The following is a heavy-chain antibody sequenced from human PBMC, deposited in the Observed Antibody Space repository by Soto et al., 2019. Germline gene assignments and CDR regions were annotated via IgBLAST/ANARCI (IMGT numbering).Heavy chain of an antibody. Sequence: QVQLVESGGGVVQPGRSLRLSCAACGFTFSSYGMHWVRQAPGTGLEWMAVIWYDGNSKDYGDSVRGRFTVSRDNSKNTLYLQIDSLRAEDTAVYYCARDSSSGEGFDFWGQGTLVTVSS. CDR1: GFTFSSYG. D-gene: IGHD7-27*01. J-gene: IGHJ4*02. CDR3: ARDSSSGEGFDF. CDR2: IWYDGNSK. V-gene: IGHV3-33*01.